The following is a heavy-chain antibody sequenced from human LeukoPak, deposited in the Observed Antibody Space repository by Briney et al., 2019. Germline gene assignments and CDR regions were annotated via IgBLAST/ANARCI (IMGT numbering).Heavy chain of an antibody. J-gene: IGHJ4*02. CDR2: ISYDGSNK. CDR3: ARDREDYYDSSGTFDY. V-gene: IGHV3-30-3*01. Sequence: GGSLRLSCAASGFTFSSYAIHWVRQAPGKGLEWVAVISYDGSNKYYADSVKGRFTISRDNSKNTLYLQMNSLRAEDTAVYYCARDREDYYDSSGTFDYWGQGTLVTVSS. D-gene: IGHD3-22*01. CDR1: GFTFSSYA.